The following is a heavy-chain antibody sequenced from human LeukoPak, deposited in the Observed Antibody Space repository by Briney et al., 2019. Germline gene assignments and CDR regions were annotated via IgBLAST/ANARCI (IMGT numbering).Heavy chain of an antibody. Sequence: ASVKVSRKASGYTFTSYYMHWVRQAPGQGLEWMGIINPSGGSTSYAQKFQGRVTMTRDTSTSTVYMELSSLRSEDTAVYYCARSQGLWSGYSADAFDIWGQGTMVTVSS. CDR1: GYTFTSYY. V-gene: IGHV1-46*01. J-gene: IGHJ3*02. D-gene: IGHD3-3*01. CDR3: ARSQGLWSGYSADAFDI. CDR2: INPSGGST.